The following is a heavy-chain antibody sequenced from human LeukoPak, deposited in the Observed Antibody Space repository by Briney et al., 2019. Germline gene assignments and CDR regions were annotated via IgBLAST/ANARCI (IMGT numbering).Heavy chain of an antibody. D-gene: IGHD6-19*01. V-gene: IGHV1-46*01. Sequence: ASVKVSCKASGYTFTSYGISWVRQAPGQGLEWMGIINPNGGSTSYAQKFQGRVTMTRDTSTSTVYMELSSLRSEDTAVYYCARDRVVAGNFGAFDIWGQGTMVTVSS. CDR2: INPNGGST. CDR1: GYTFTSYG. CDR3: ARDRVVAGNFGAFDI. J-gene: IGHJ3*02.